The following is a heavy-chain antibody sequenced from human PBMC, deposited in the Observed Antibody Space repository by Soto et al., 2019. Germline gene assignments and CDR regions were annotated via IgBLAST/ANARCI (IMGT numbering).Heavy chain of an antibody. D-gene: IGHD2-2*01. V-gene: IGHV5-10-1*01. CDR1: GYSFTSYW. Sequence: GESLMISCKGSGYSFTSYWISWVRQMPGKGLEWMGRIDPSDSYTNCSPSFQGHVTITADKTISTAYLQWSSLKASDTAMYYCATQSGYVYYYYGMDVWGQGTTVTVSS. CDR3: ATQSGYVYYYYGMDV. CDR2: IDPSDSYT. J-gene: IGHJ6*02.